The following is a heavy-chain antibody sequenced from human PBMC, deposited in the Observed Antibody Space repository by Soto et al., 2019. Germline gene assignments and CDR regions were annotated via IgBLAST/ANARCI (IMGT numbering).Heavy chain of an antibody. D-gene: IGHD2-21*01. CDR2: ISSSSSYI. Sequence: EVQLVESGGGLVKPGGSLRLSCAASGFTFSSYSMNWVRQAPGKGLEWVSSISSSSSYIYYADSVKGRFTISRDNAKNSLYLQMNSLRAEDTAVYYCARDLPLGGCGGGDYWGQGTLVTVSS. CDR1: GFTFSSYS. J-gene: IGHJ4*02. V-gene: IGHV3-21*01. CDR3: ARDLPLGGCGGGDY.